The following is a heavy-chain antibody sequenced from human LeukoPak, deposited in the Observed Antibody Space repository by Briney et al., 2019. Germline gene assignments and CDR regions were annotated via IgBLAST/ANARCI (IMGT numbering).Heavy chain of an antibody. CDR2: IYYSGST. J-gene: IGHJ5*02. D-gene: IGHD6-13*01. Sequence: SETLPLTCTVSGGSISSYYWSWIRQPPGKGLEWIGYIYYSGSTNYNPSLKSRVTISVDTSKNQFSLKLSSVTAADTAVYYCARHRGSSSWYAGWFDPWGQGTLATVSS. CDR1: GGSISSYY. CDR3: ARHRGSSSWYAGWFDP. V-gene: IGHV4-59*08.